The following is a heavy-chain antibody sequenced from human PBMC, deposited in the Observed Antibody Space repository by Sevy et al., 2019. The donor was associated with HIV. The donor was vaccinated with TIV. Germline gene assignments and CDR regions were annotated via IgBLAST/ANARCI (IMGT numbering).Heavy chain of an antibody. CDR3: AKDINRGCDSINCYPYYDYFYGLDV. J-gene: IGHJ6*02. CDR1: GFSFNDHA. D-gene: IGHD3-22*01. Sequence: GGSLRLSCAASGFSFNDHAMHWVRQVPGKGLEWVSGVSWNSRNIGYADSVKGRFTSSRDKANHFLYLEMNSLRPEDTDFYYCAKDINRGCDSINCYPYYDYFYGLDVWGQGTTVTVSS. CDR2: VSWNSRNI. V-gene: IGHV3-9*01.